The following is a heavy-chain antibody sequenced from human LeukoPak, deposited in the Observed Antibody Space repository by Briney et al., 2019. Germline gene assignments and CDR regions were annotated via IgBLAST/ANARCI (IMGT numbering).Heavy chain of an antibody. CDR3: ARRKRYFDWLLFDAFDI. Sequence: SETLSLTCAVYGGSFSGYYWSWIRQPPGKGLGWIGEINHSGSTNYNPSLKSRVTISVDTSKNQFSLKLSSVTAADTAVYYCARRKRYFDWLLFDAFDIWGQGTMVTVSS. CDR1: GGSFSGYY. CDR2: INHSGST. D-gene: IGHD3-9*01. V-gene: IGHV4-34*01. J-gene: IGHJ3*02.